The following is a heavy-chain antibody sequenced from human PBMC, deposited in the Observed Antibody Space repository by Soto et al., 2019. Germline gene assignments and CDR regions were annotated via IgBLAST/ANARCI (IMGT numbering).Heavy chain of an antibody. CDR3: AKHVGNPPPGS. D-gene: IGHD3-10*01. Sequence: SETLSLTCTVSGGSISSSNYHWGWIRQPPGKGLEWIGSMYYSGSAYYNPSLKSRVTISVDTSKNQFSLKLTSVTAADTAVYHGAKHVGNPPPGSGGKETRVTFSS. J-gene: IGHJ4*02. CDR2: MYYSGSA. CDR1: GGSISSSNYH. V-gene: IGHV4-39*01.